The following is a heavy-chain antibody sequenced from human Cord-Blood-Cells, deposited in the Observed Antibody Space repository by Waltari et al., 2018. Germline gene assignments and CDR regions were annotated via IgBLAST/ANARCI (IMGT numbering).Heavy chain of an antibody. V-gene: IGHV4-39*01. Sequence: QLQLQESGPGLVKTSGTLTLTCTVSGGSISSRRFDWGRTCPPPGKGLAWIGSIYYSGSTYYNPVLKSRVTISVDTSKNQFSLKLSSVTAADTAVYYCASSFGSWSYYWYFDLWGRGTLVTVSS. D-gene: IGHD3-10*01. CDR2: IYYSGST. CDR1: GGSISSRRFD. J-gene: IGHJ2*01. CDR3: ASSFGSWSYYWYFDL.